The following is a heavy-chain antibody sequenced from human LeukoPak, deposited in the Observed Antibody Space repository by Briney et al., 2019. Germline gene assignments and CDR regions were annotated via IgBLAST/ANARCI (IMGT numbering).Heavy chain of an antibody. Sequence: TLSLTCTVSGGSISGYYWSWIRQPPGKALEWLARIDWDDDKYYSTSLKRRITISKDTAKNQVVLRVTNIDPADTATYYCARTLRTDTGGLYHRPDDGFDIWGPGTLVTVSS. D-gene: IGHD2-8*02. CDR1: GGSISGYY. J-gene: IGHJ3*02. V-gene: IGHV2-70*11. CDR3: ARTLRTDTGGLYHRPDDGFDI. CDR2: IDWDDDK.